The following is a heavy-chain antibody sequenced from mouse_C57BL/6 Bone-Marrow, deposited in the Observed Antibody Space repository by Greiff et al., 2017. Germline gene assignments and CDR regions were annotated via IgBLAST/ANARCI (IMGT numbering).Heavy chain of an antibody. J-gene: IGHJ3*01. CDR1: GFNIKDDY. D-gene: IGHD2-1*01. CDR3: TLYGTQAWFAY. Sequence: VQLQQSGAELVRPGASVKLSCTASGFNIKDDYMHWVKQRPEQGLEWIGWIDPENGDTEYASKFQGKATITADTSSNTAYLRLSSLTSEDTAVYYCTLYGTQAWFAYWGQGTLVTVSA. V-gene: IGHV14-4*01. CDR2: IDPENGDT.